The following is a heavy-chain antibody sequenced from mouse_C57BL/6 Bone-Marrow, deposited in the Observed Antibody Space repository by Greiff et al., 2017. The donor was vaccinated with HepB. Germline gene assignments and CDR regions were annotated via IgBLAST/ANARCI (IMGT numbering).Heavy chain of an antibody. V-gene: IGHV14-1*01. J-gene: IGHJ3*01. CDR3: TSSVPAWFAY. CDR1: GFNIKDYY. CDR2: IDPEDGDS. Sequence: VQLQQSGAELVRPGASVKLSCTASGFNIKDYYMHWVRQRPEQGLEWIGRIDPEDGDSEYAPEFKGKATMTADTSTTTAYLQLSSLTSEDTAVYYCTSSVPAWFAYWGQGTLVTVSA. D-gene: IGHD1-1*01.